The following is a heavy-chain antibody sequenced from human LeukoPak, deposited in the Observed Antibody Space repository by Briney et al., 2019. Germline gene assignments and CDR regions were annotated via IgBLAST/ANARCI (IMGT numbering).Heavy chain of an antibody. Sequence: PSETLSLTCTVSGGSISSSSYYWGWIRQPPGKGLEWIGSIYYSGSTCYNPSLKSRVTISVDTSKNQFSLKLGSVTAADTAVYYCARQDVVVVAATPDVFDYWGQGTLVTVSS. J-gene: IGHJ4*02. CDR2: IYYSGST. CDR3: ARQDVVVVAATPDVFDY. CDR1: GGSISSSSYY. V-gene: IGHV4-39*01. D-gene: IGHD2-15*01.